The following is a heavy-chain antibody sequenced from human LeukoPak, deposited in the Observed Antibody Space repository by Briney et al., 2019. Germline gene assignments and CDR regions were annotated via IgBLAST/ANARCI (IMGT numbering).Heavy chain of an antibody. D-gene: IGHD5-18*01. CDR3: AKGPDTAMVPYFFDY. Sequence: GGSLRLSCAASGFTFDDYAMHWVRQAPGKGLEWVSGISWNSGSIGYADSVKGRFTISRDNAKNSLYLQMNSLRAEDTALYYCAKGPDTAMVPYFFDYWGQGTLVTVSS. CDR1: GFTFDDYA. J-gene: IGHJ4*02. CDR2: ISWNSGSI. V-gene: IGHV3-9*01.